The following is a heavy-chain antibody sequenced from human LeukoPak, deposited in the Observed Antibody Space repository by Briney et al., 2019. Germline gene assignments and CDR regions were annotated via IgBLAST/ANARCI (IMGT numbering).Heavy chain of an antibody. J-gene: IGHJ4*02. CDR2: IYYSGST. V-gene: IGHV4-39*01. CDR3: ARGRKKNDYNSGSYYRYFDY. Sequence: SETLSLTCTVSGGSISSSSYYWGWIRQPPGEGLEWIGSIYYSGSTYYNPSLKSRVTISVDTSKNQFSLKLSSVTAADTAVYYCARGRKKNDYNSGSYYRYFDYWGQGSVVTVSS. CDR1: GGSISSSSYY. D-gene: IGHD3-10*01.